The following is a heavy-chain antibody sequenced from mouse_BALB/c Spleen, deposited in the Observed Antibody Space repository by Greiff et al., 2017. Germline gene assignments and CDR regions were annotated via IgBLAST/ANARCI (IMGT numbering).Heavy chain of an antibody. CDR2: ISYSGST. J-gene: IGHJ4*01. D-gene: IGHD1-2*01. CDR3: ARCLGYSYYYAMDY. CDR1: GDSITSGY. V-gene: IGHV3-8*02. Sequence: ESGPSLVKPSQTLSLTCSVTGDSITSGYWNWIRKFPGNKLEYMGYISYSGSTYYNPSLKSRISITRDTSKNQYYLQLTSVTTEDTATYYCARCLGYSYYYAMDYWGQGTSVTVSS.